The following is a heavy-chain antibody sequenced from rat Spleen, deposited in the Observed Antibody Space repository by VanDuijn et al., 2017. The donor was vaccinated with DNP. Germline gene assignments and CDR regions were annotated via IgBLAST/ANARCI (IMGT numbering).Heavy chain of an antibody. CDR3: ARWHLYLSYFDY. Sequence: QVQLTESGPGLVQPSETLSLTCTVSGFSLTNYGVSWVRQPPGKGLEWIAAIWGGGSTDYNSALKSRPRISRDTSKSQVLLEMNSLQTEDTAMYFCARWHLYLSYFDYWGQGVMVTVSS. V-gene: IGHV2-16*01. J-gene: IGHJ2*01. CDR1: GFSLTNYG. CDR2: IWGGGST. D-gene: IGHD1-2*01.